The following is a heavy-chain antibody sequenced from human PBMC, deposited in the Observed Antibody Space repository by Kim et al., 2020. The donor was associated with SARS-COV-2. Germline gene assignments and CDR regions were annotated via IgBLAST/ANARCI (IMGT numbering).Heavy chain of an antibody. Sequence: GGSLRLSCAASGFTFRSYGMNWVRQAPGKGLEWVAGINEDGVHTFYADSVKGRFTISRDNFKNTLYLQMNSQRAEDTAVYYCARAQTFGAPDWFDPWGQGTLVTVSS. V-gene: IGHV3-23*01. J-gene: IGHJ5*02. CDR3: ARAQTFGAPDWFDP. CDR2: INEDGVHT. D-gene: IGHD3-10*01. CDR1: GFTFRSYG.